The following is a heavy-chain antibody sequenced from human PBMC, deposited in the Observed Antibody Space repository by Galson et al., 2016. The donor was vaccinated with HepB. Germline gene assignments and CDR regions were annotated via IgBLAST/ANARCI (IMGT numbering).Heavy chain of an antibody. Sequence: SLRLSCAASGFTFSNYAMSWVRQAPGKGLEWVANIKPDGSEKYYVDSVEGRFTISRDNAKNSLYLQMNSLRAEDTALYYCTRDGTIRPLGYWGQGTLVTVSS. D-gene: IGHD3-22*01. CDR2: IKPDGSEK. J-gene: IGHJ4*02. CDR1: GFTFSNYA. V-gene: IGHV3-7*03. CDR3: TRDGTIRPLGY.